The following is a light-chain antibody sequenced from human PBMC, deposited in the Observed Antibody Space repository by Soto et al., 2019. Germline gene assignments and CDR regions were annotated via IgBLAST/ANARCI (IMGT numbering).Light chain of an antibody. J-gene: IGKJ2*01. V-gene: IGKV1-39*01. CDR1: QNIASKY. CDR2: ATS. Sequence: DIQMSQSPSSLFASVGDRVTITCRASQNIASKYLNWYQQKPGKAPKLLIYATSTLHSGVPSTFSGSGSGTDFTLTISSLQPEDFATYYCTQSYSTPRTFGQ. CDR3: TQSYSTPRT.